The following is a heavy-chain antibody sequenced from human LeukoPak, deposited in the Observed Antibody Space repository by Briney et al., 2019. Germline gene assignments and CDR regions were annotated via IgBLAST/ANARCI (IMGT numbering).Heavy chain of an antibody. D-gene: IGHD6-13*01. J-gene: IGHJ4*02. CDR3: ARGQPPGYSSSWPDY. V-gene: IGHV3-74*01. CDR1: GFTFSSYW. Sequence: QPGGSPRLSCAASGFTFSSYWMHWVRHAPGKGLVWVSRINSDGSSTSYADSVKGRFTISRDNAKNTLYLQMNSLRAEDTAVYYCARGQPPGYSSSWPDYWGQGTLVTVSS. CDR2: INSDGSST.